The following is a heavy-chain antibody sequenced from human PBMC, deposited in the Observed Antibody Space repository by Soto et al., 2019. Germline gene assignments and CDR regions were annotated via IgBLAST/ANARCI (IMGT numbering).Heavy chain of an antibody. D-gene: IGHD3-10*01. J-gene: IGHJ4*02. CDR1: GFTFSSYA. CDR2: ISGSGGST. V-gene: IGHV3-23*01. Sequence: PGGSLRLSCAASGFTFSSYAMSWVRQAPGKGLEWVSAISGSGGSTYYADSVKGRFTTSRDNSKNTPYLQMNSLRAEDTAVYYCAKELYYYGSGSYSFDYWGQGTLVTVSS. CDR3: AKELYYYGSGSYSFDY.